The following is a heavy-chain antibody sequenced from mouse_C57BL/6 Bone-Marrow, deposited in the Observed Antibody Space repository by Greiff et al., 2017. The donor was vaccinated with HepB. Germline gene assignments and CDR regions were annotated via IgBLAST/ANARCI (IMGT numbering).Heavy chain of an antibody. CDR3: ARPGSTTGVAGGYFDG. CDR2: IDPNSGGT. D-gene: IGHD1-1*01. J-gene: IGHJ1*03. CDR1: GYTFTSYW. V-gene: IGHV1-72*01. Sequence: QVQLQQPGAELVKPGASVKLSCKASGYTFTSYWMHWVKQRPGRGLEWIGRIDPNSGGTKYNEKFKSKATLTVDKPSSTAYMQLSSLTSEGSAVYYCARPGSTTGVAGGYFDGWGTGTTVTVSS.